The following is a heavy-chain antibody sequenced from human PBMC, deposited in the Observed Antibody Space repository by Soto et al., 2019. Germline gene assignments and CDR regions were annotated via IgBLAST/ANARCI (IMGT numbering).Heavy chain of an antibody. V-gene: IGHV4-30-2*01. D-gene: IGHD4-4*01. CDR3: ARGHLPGGNSFYFDY. J-gene: IGHJ4*02. Sequence: SETLSLTCAVSGGSISSGGYSWSWIRQPPGKGLEWIGYIYHSGSTNYHPSLKSRVTISVDTSKNQFSLNLSSVTAADTADYYCARGHLPGGNSFYFDYWGQGSRVTVSS. CDR1: GGSISSGGYS. CDR2: IYHSGST.